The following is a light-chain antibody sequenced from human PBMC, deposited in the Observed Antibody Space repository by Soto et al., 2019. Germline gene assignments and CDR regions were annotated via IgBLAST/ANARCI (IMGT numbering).Light chain of an antibody. J-gene: IGKJ1*01. V-gene: IGKV1-27*01. Sequence: DIQMTHSPTSLSASMGGRVTITCRASQGIRHYLAWYQQKPGKVPKLLIYDASNLQSGVPSRFRGGGSGPEFTLTISSLQPEDVATYYCQNFDSAPQTFGQWTKVDIK. CDR2: DAS. CDR1: QGIRHY. CDR3: QNFDSAPQT.